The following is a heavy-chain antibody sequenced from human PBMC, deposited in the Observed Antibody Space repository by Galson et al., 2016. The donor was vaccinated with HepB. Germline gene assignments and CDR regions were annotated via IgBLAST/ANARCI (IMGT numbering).Heavy chain of an antibody. CDR1: GFRPSDYN. D-gene: IGHD3-10*01. Sequence: SLRLSCAASGFRPSDYNMNWVRKAPGRGLEWVAYISASSGTIYYADSVQGRFTISRDNANNSLSLQMNSLRPEDTAFYYCARPYTYYFGSGSYFDVLHYGMDVWGQGTTVTVSS. CDR3: ARPYTYYFGSGSYFDVLHYGMDV. CDR2: ISASSGTI. J-gene: IGHJ6*02. V-gene: IGHV3-48*01.